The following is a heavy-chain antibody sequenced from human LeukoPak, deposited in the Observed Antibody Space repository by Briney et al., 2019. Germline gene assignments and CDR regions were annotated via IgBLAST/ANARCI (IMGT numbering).Heavy chain of an antibody. J-gene: IGHJ4*02. CDR3: ARQTGSGLFILP. CDR1: SESFSGYF. D-gene: IGHD3/OR15-3a*01. CDR2: INYSGST. V-gene: IGHV4-34*01. Sequence: SETLSLTCAIYSESFSGYFWSWIRQPPGKGLEWIGEINYSGSTNYNASLKSQVSISIDTSKNQFSLKLTSVTAADTAVYYCARQTGSGLFILPGGQGTLVTVSS.